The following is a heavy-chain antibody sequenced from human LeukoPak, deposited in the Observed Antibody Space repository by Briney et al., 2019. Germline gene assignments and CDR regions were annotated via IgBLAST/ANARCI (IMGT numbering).Heavy chain of an antibody. Sequence: SETLSLTCAVSGGSIRGYYWSWVRQSPGKGLEWIGDINQNAGTDYNPSLESRVTMSIDSSKNQISLNVTAATAADTAIYYCARGRTRLSWLDPWGQGTLVTVSS. D-gene: IGHD6-6*01. V-gene: IGHV4-34*01. CDR1: GGSIRGYY. J-gene: IGHJ5*02. CDR3: ARGRTRLSWLDP. CDR2: INQNAGT.